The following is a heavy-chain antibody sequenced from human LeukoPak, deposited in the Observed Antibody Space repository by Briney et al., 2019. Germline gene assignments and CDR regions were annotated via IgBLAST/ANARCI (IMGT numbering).Heavy chain of an antibody. CDR2: ISGSGDST. Sequence: PGGSLRLSCVASGFTFGNYAMNWVRHAPGEGLEWVSTISGSGDSTYYADSVKGRFTISRDNSKNTLYLQMNSLRAEDTAVYYCAESYSGSYLAYFDYWGQGTLVTVSS. CDR1: GFTFGNYA. V-gene: IGHV3-23*01. CDR3: AESYSGSYLAYFDY. J-gene: IGHJ4*02. D-gene: IGHD1-26*01.